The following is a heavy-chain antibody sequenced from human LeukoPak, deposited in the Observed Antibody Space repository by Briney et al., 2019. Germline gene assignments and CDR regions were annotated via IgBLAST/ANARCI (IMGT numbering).Heavy chain of an antibody. CDR2: ISSRSSYI. CDR1: GITFSSYS. J-gene: IGHJ4*02. V-gene: IGHV3-21*01. D-gene: IGHD3-10*01. Sequence: GGSLRLSCAASGITFSSYSVNWIRQAPGKGLEWVSSISSRSSYIYYADSVKGRFTISRDNAKNSLYLQMNSLRAEDTAVYYCATMPGDYFGSGSYPNPDYWGQGTLVTVSS. CDR3: ATMPGDYFGSGSYPNPDY.